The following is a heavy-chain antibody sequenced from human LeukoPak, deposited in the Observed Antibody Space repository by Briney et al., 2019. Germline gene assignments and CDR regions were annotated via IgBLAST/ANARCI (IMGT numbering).Heavy chain of an antibody. J-gene: IGHJ5*02. V-gene: IGHV5-51*01. CDR3: ARQEYCSGGSCYTWFDP. CDR1: GYRFSNYW. CDR2: IYPGDSDI. Sequence: GESLKISCNGSGYRFSNYWIGWVRHMPGKGLEWMGMIYPGDSDIRYSPSFQGQVTISADKSISTAYLQWSSLKASDTAMYYCARQEYCSGGSCYTWFDPWGQGTLVTVSS. D-gene: IGHD2-15*01.